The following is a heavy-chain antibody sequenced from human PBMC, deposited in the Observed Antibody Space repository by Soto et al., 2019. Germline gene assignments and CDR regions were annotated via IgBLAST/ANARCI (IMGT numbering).Heavy chain of an antibody. V-gene: IGHV1-2*02. CDR3: ARTIWATATGDCGLDV. CDR2: INPNSGGT. CDR1: GYTLTTYY. D-gene: IGHD2-21*02. Sequence: QVQLVQSGAEVKKPGASVKVSCKASGYTLTTYYMHWERQAPGQGLEWMGWINPNSGGTNDAQKVQGRVSMTRDTSLSTRYMELSRLRSDDTDVSSCARTIWATATGDCGLDVWGQGTTVTVSS. J-gene: IGHJ6*02.